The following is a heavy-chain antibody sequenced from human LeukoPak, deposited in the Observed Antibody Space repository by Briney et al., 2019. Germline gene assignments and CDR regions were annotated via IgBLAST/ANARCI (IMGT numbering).Heavy chain of an antibody. CDR3: ARDSGKGLRLGELSLLFDP. D-gene: IGHD3-16*02. CDR1: GYTFTSYA. Sequence: ASVKVSCKASGYTFTSYAMHWVRQAPGQRLEWTGWINAGNGNTKYSQKFQGRVTITRDTSASTAYMELSSLRSEDTAVYYCARDSGKGLRLGELSLLFDPWGQGTLVTVSS. V-gene: IGHV1-3*01. J-gene: IGHJ5*02. CDR2: INAGNGNT.